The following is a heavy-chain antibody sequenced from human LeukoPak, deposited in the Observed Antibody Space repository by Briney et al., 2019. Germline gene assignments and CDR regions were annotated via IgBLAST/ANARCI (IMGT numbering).Heavy chain of an antibody. J-gene: IGHJ5*01. CDR1: GESISGFY. D-gene: IGHD3-10*01. V-gene: IGHV4-59*12. Sequence: SETLSLTCTVSGESISGFYWTWIRQPPGKGLEWIGYIYYSGSTNYNPSLKSRVTISVDTSKNQFSLKLSSVTAADTAVYYCARRPRGVIIKTWFDSWGQGTLVTVSS. CDR2: IYYSGST. CDR3: ARRPRGVIIKTWFDS.